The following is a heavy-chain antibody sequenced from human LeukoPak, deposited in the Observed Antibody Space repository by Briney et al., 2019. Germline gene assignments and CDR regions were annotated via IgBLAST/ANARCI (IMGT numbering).Heavy chain of an antibody. CDR2: IYYSGST. Sequence: SETLSLTCTVSGGSITSHYCNWIQQPPGKGLEWIGYIYYSGSTNYNPSLESRVTISVDTSKNQFSLKLRSVTAADTAVYYCARGDPAWDYDTSSYYPDAFDIWGQGTMVTVSS. D-gene: IGHD3-22*01. CDR1: GGSITSHY. CDR3: ARGDPAWDYDTSSYYPDAFDI. J-gene: IGHJ3*02. V-gene: IGHV4-59*11.